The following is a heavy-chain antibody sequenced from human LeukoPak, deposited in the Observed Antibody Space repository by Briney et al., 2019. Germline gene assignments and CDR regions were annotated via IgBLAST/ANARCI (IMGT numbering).Heavy chain of an antibody. CDR2: IYPGDSDT. D-gene: IGHD2-2*01. Sequence: GESLKISCKGSGYSFTSYWIGWVRQMPGKGLEWMGIIYPGDSDTRYSPSLQGQVTISADKSISTAYLQWSSLKASDTAMYYCARQRTYCSSTSCYRYFDYWGQGTLVTVSS. J-gene: IGHJ4*02. CDR3: ARQRTYCSSTSCYRYFDY. CDR1: GYSFTSYW. V-gene: IGHV5-51*01.